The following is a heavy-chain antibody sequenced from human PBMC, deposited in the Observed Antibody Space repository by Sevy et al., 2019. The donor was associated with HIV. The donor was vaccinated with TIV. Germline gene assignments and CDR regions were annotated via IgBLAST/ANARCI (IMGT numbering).Heavy chain of an antibody. D-gene: IGHD5-18*01. CDR2: FFYSDSP. V-gene: IGHV4-30-4*01. Sequence: SETLSLTCSVSGDSISSGDYYWNWIRQSPGKGLEWIGYFFYSDSPHYNPSLKSRVTISADMAENHISLKVTSVTAADSAVYYCARGQNLDSVPFDFWGQGTLVTVSS. CDR1: GDSISSGDYY. CDR3: ARGQNLDSVPFDF. J-gene: IGHJ5*01.